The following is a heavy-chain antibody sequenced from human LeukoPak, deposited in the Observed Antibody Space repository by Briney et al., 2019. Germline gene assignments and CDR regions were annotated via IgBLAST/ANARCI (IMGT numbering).Heavy chain of an antibody. CDR2: FDAGQGEI. CDR3: ATDSRYFDTNRYFDP. J-gene: IGHJ5*02. V-gene: IGHV1-24*01. CDR1: GDSLTELS. Sequence: GASVKVSCKVSGDSLTELSMHWVRQAPGQGLEWMGGFDAGQGEIIYAQEFQGRVTMTEDTSTNTAYMELSSLTSADTAVYYCATDSRYFDTNRYFDPWGQGTLITVSS. D-gene: IGHD3-22*01.